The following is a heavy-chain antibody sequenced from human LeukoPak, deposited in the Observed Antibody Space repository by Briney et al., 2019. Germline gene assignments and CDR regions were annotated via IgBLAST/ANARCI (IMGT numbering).Heavy chain of an antibody. CDR1: GFTFSSYE. CDR2: ISSSGNTI. CDR3: ARACYSDY. J-gene: IGHJ4*02. V-gene: IGHV3-48*03. Sequence: GGSLRLSCAASGFTFSSYEMNWVRQAPGKGLEWVSYISSSGNTIYYADSVKGRFTISRDNAKNSLYLQMNSLRAEDTAVYYCARACYSDYWGQGTLVTVSS.